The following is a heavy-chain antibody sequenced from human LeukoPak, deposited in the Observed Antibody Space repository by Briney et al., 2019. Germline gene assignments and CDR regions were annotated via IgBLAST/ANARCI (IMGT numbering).Heavy chain of an antibody. D-gene: IGHD6-19*01. Sequence: SETLSHTCAVYGGSFSGYYWSWIRQPPGKGLEWIGEINHSGSTNYNPSLKSRVTISVDTSKNRFSLKLSSVTAADTTVYYCARAKVAGALRAFDYWGQGTLVTVSS. V-gene: IGHV4-34*01. CDR1: GGSFSGYY. CDR3: ARAKVAGALRAFDY. J-gene: IGHJ4*02. CDR2: INHSGST.